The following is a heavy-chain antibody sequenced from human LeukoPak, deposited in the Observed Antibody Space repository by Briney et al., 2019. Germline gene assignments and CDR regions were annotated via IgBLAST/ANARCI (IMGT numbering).Heavy chain of an antibody. CDR2: INHTGDI. CDR1: GASFSGYY. CDR3: ARGNRRLAYYGSGSRLPFDY. D-gene: IGHD3-10*01. Sequence: PSETLSLTCGVFGASFSGYYWSWIRQPPGKGLEWIGEINHTGDINYNPSLKSRVTISVDTSNNQFPLRLSSVTAADTAVYYCARGNRRLAYYGSGSRLPFDYWGXGTLVTVSS. V-gene: IGHV4-34*01. J-gene: IGHJ4*01.